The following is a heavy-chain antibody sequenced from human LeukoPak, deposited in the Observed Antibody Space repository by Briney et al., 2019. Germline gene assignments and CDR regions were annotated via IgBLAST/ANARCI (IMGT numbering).Heavy chain of an antibody. CDR2: IKQDGSEK. J-gene: IGHJ4*02. D-gene: IGHD3-16*02. CDR1: GFTFSSYW. Sequence: PGGSLRLSCAASGFTFSSYWMSWVRQAPGKGREWVANIKQDGSEKYYVDSVKGRFTISRDNVKNSLYMQMNSLRAEDTAVYYCARDSSPGYYDYVWGTYLRYWGQGTLVTVSS. CDR3: ARDSSPGYYDYVWGTYLRY. V-gene: IGHV3-7*05.